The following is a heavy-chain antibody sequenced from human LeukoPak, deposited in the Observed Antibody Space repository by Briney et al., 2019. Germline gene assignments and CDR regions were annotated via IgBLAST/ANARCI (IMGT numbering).Heavy chain of an antibody. V-gene: IGHV1-2*02. J-gene: IGHJ4*02. Sequence: ASVKVSCKASGYTFTGYYMYWVRQAPGQGLEWMGWINPNSGGTNYAQKFQGRVTMTRDTSISTAYMELSRLRSDDTAVYYCARGGLSWQLVRGVGPVDYWGQGTLVTVSS. D-gene: IGHD6-13*01. CDR2: INPNSGGT. CDR1: GYTFTGYY. CDR3: ARGGLSWQLVRGVGPVDY.